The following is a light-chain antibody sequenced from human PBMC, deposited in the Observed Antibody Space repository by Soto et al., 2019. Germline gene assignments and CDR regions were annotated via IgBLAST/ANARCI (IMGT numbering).Light chain of an antibody. CDR1: QRISSY. CDR3: QQTYTTPWT. Sequence: IQMTQSPSSLSASVGDSVTITCRASQRISSYLNWYQQKPGKAPRLMIYAASSLQSGVPSGFSGSGSATIFTLTISSVPPEDSAISYWQQTYTTPWTFGQGTKVEIK. V-gene: IGKV1-39*01. CDR2: AAS. J-gene: IGKJ1*01.